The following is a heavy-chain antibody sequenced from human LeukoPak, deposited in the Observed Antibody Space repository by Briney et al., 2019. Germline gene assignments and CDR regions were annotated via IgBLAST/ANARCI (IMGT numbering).Heavy chain of an antibody. CDR1: GGSISSYY. Sequence: SETLSLTCTVPGGSISSYYWSWIRQPPGKGLEWIGYIYTSGSTNYNPSLKSRVTISVDTSKNQFSLKPSSVTAADTAVYYCARHPNLGYYYYMDVWGKGTTVTVSS. CDR2: IYTSGST. D-gene: IGHD2-8*01. J-gene: IGHJ6*03. V-gene: IGHV4-4*09. CDR3: ARHPNLGYYYYMDV.